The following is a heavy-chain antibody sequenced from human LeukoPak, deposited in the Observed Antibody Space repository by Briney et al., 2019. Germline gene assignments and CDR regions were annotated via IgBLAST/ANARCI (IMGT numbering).Heavy chain of an antibody. CDR1: GFTFSSYW. Sequence: GGSLRLSCAASGFTFSSYWMSWVRQAPGKGLEWVANIKQDGSEKYYVDSVKGRFAISRDNAKNSLYLQMNSLRAEDTALYYCAREGLLWFGELSPNWFDPWGQGTLVTVSS. CDR2: IKQDGSEK. V-gene: IGHV3-7*03. J-gene: IGHJ5*02. D-gene: IGHD3-10*01. CDR3: AREGLLWFGELSPNWFDP.